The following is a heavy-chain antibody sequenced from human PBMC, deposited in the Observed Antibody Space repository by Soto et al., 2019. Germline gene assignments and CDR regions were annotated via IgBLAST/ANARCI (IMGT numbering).Heavy chain of an antibody. Sequence: PGGSLRLSCAASGFTFSSYGMHWVRQAPGKGLEWVAVIWYDGSNKYYADSVKGRFTISRDNSKNTLYLQMSSLKSGDTAVYYCARESGYNAPIDYWGPGTLVTVSS. CDR2: IWYDGSNK. CDR1: GFTFSSYG. J-gene: IGHJ4*02. V-gene: IGHV3-33*01. CDR3: ARESGYNAPIDY. D-gene: IGHD5-12*01.